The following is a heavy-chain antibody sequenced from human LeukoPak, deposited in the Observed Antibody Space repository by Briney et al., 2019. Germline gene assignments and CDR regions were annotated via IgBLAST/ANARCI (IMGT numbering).Heavy chain of an antibody. D-gene: IGHD1-26*01. V-gene: IGHV4-4*07. CDR1: GGSITSYY. CDR2: IYTSGST. Sequence: SETLSLTCTVSGGSITSYYWSWIRQAAGKGLEWIGRIYTSGSTNYNPSLRSRVTMSVDTSKNQFSLKLYSVTAADTAVYYCARSGGSGTYYDGSFGYWGQGTLVTVSS. J-gene: IGHJ4*02. CDR3: ARSGGSGTYYDGSFGY.